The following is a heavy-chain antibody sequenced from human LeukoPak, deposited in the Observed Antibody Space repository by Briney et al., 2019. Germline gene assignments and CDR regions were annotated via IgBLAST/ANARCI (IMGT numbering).Heavy chain of an antibody. V-gene: IGHV3-48*04. J-gene: IGHJ6*03. CDR2: IDPSSTTI. CDR1: GFTFSTYS. D-gene: IGHD3-9*01. Sequence: GGSLRLSCVVSGFTFSTYSINWVRQAPGKGLEWVSYIDPSSTTIFYADSVKGRFTISRDNAKNSLYLQMNSLRAEDTAVYYCARESRGYDILTGKYHRGYYSYYMDVWGKGTTVTVSS. CDR3: ARESRGYDILTGKYHRGYYSYYMDV.